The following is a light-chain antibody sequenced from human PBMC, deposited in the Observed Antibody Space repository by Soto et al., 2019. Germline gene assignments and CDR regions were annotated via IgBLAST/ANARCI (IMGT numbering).Light chain of an antibody. CDR3: QQYSSSSPS. Sequence: DIPMTQSPSTLSESVGDRVTITCRASQSISSWLAWYQQKPGKAPKLLIYGASSLESGVPSRFSGSVSVTEFTLTIDSLQPDDFATYYCQQYSSSSPSFGQGTKLEI. V-gene: IGKV1-5*01. CDR1: QSISSW. J-gene: IGKJ2*01. CDR2: GAS.